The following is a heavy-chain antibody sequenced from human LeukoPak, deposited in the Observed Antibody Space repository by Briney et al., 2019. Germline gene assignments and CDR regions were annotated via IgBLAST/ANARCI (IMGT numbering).Heavy chain of an antibody. CDR1: GYSFTSYW. J-gene: IGHJ4*02. V-gene: IGHV5-51*07. Sequence: GESLKISCKGSGYSFTSYWIGWVHQMPGKGLEWMGIIYPGDSDTRYSPSFQGQVTISADKSISTAYLQWSSLKASDTAMYYCARRGGYCSSTSCSHFDYWGQGTLVTVSS. CDR3: ARRGGYCSSTSCSHFDY. D-gene: IGHD2-2*01. CDR2: IYPGDSDT.